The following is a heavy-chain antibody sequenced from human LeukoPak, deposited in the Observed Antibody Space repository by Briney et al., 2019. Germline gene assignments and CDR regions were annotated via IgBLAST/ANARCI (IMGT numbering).Heavy chain of an antibody. Sequence: SETLSLTCTVSGGSISSGSYYWSWIRQPRGKGLEWIGYIYYSGSTNYNPSLKSRVTISVDTSKNQFSLKLSSVTAADTAVYYCARAAYSSSHDYWGQGTLVTVSS. D-gene: IGHD6-13*01. CDR2: IYYSGST. V-gene: IGHV4-61*01. CDR3: ARAAYSSSHDY. CDR1: GGSISSGSYY. J-gene: IGHJ4*02.